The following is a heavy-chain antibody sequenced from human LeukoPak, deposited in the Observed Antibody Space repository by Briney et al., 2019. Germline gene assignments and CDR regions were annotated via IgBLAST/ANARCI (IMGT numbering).Heavy chain of an antibody. J-gene: IGHJ3*02. CDR1: GGSISSGGYS. Sequence: PSETLSLTSAVSGGSISSGGYSWSWIRQPPGKGLEWIGYIYHSGSTYYNPSLKSRVTISVDRSKNQFSLKLSSVTAADTAVYYCARAEHDYGDYSDAFDIWGQGTMVTVSS. V-gene: IGHV4-30-2*01. D-gene: IGHD4-17*01. CDR2: IYHSGST. CDR3: ARAEHDYGDYSDAFDI.